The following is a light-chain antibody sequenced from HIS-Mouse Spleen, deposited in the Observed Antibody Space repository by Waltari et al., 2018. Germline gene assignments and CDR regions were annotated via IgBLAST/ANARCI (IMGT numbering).Light chain of an antibody. J-gene: IGLJ3*02. CDR1: CSNIGSNY. Sequence: QSVLTQPPPASGTPGQRVIISCSGTCSNIGSNYVYWYQQLPGTAPKLLIYRNNQRPSGVPDRFSGSKSGTSASLAISGLRSEDEADYYCAAWDDSLSGPVFGGGTKLTVL. CDR3: AAWDDSLSGPV. V-gene: IGLV1-47*01. CDR2: RNN.